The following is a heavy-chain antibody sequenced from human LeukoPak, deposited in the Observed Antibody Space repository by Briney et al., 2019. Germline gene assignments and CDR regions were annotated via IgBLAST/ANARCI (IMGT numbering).Heavy chain of an antibody. D-gene: IGHD3-16*01. CDR2: INPNNGGT. CDR3: ARDLGAANTI. J-gene: IGHJ4*02. V-gene: IGHV1-2*06. CDR1: GYTFTGYY. Sequence: GASVKVSCKASGYTFTGYYMSWVRQAPGQGLEWMGRINPNNGGTNYVQKFQGRVTMTRDTSISTAYMELNSLRSDDTAVYYCARDLGAANTIWGQGTLVTVSS.